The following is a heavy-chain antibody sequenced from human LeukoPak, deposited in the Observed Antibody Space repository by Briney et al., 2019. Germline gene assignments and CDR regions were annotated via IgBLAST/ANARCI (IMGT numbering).Heavy chain of an antibody. J-gene: IGHJ3*01. CDR2: ISYHGRNE. D-gene: IGHD3-22*01. Sequence: GGSLRLSCTASGFTFSNHAMHWVRQAPGKGLEWLTVISYHGRNEYYADSVAGRFTISRDNSKNTVSLQLNSLRVEDAAVYYCARGEAYYDRNGLPGAALDFWGLGTLVTVSS. CDR1: GFTFSNHA. CDR3: ARGEAYYDRNGLPGAALDF. V-gene: IGHV3-30*04.